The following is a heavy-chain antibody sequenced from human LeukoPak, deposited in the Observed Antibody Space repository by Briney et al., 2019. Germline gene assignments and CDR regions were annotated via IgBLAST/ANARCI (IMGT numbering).Heavy chain of an antibody. Sequence: SETLSLTCTVSGGSISSYYWSWIRQPPGKGLEWIGYIYYSGSTNYNPSLKSRVTISVDTSKNQFSLKLSSVTAADTAVYYCARSEDDTAFDYWGQGTLVTVSS. D-gene: IGHD5-18*01. V-gene: IGHV4-59*01. CDR1: GGSISSYY. CDR3: ARSEDDTAFDY. CDR2: IYYSGST. J-gene: IGHJ4*02.